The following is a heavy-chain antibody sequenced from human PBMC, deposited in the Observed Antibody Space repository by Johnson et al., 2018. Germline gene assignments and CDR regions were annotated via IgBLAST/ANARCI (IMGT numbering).Heavy chain of an antibody. CDR2: INWNGGST. Sequence: VQLVESGGGVVRPGGSLRLSCAASGFTFDDYGMSWVRQAPGKGLEWVSGINWNGGSTGYADSVKGRFTISRDNAKNKLYLQMNSLRAEDTAVYYCAKVLEWLLSHAFDIWGQGTMVTVSS. CDR3: AKVLEWLLSHAFDI. D-gene: IGHD3-3*01. V-gene: IGHV3-20*04. J-gene: IGHJ3*02. CDR1: GFTFDDYG.